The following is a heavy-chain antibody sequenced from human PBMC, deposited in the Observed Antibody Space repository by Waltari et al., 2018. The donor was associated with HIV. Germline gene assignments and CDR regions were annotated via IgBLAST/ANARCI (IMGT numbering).Heavy chain of an antibody. D-gene: IGHD3-22*01. CDR3: ARHHSSGYLGFDY. V-gene: IGHV4-39*01. CDR2: IYYSGST. J-gene: IGHJ4*02. Sequence: QLQLQESGPGLVKPSETLSLTCTVSGGSITSGSYSWGWIRQPPGKGLEWIGSIYYSGSTYYNPSLKSRVTISVDTSKNQFYLKLSSVTAADTAVYCCARHHSSGYLGFDYWGQGTLVTVSS. CDR1: GGSITSGSYS.